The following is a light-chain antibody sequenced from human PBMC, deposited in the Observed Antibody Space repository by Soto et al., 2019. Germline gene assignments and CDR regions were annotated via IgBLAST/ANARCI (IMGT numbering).Light chain of an antibody. Sequence: QSVLTQPPSASASLGASVTLTCTLSRGYSNYKVDWYQQRPGKGPRFVMRVGTGGIVGSKGDGIPDRFSVLGSGLNRYLTIKNIQEEDESDYHCGADHGSGSSFVYVFGTGTKLTVL. CDR3: GADHGSGSSFVYV. J-gene: IGLJ1*01. V-gene: IGLV9-49*01. CDR2: VGTGGIVG. CDR1: RGYSNYK.